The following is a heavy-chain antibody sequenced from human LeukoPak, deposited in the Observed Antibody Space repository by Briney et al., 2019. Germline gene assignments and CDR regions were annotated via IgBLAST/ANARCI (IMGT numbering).Heavy chain of an antibody. Sequence: SETLSLTCTVSGGSISNYYWNWIRQPPGKGLEWIGYVSYSGSTNYNPSLKSRVTISLYTSKNQFSLILNSVTAADTAVYFCAGTWKYQSLVNYYGLGVWGQGTTVTVSS. V-gene: IGHV4-59*01. CDR1: GGSISNYY. J-gene: IGHJ6*02. CDR3: AGTWKYQSLVNYYGLGV. D-gene: IGHD6-19*01. CDR2: VSYSGST.